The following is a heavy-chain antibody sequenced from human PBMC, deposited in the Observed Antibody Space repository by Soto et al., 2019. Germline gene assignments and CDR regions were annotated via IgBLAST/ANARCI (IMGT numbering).Heavy chain of an antibody. J-gene: IGHJ5*02. CDR3: ARHGRDSYYNWFDP. V-gene: IGHV4-59*05. CDR1: GGSISSYD. D-gene: IGHD2-21*01. CDR2: VYYSGTT. Sequence: PSETLSLTCTVSGGSISSYDWSWIRQPPGKGLEWIGSVYYSGTTVYDPSLKSRVTISIDMSKNLFSLKLSSVTAADTALYYCARHGRDSYYNWFDPWGQGTPVTVSS.